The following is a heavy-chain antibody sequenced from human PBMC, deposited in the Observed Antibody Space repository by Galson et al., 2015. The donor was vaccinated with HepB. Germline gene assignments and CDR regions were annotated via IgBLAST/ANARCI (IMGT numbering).Heavy chain of an antibody. V-gene: IGHV3-23*01. CDR1: GFTFNTYA. D-gene: IGHD1-26*01. CDR2: IGGSGNSV. Sequence: SLRLSCAGSGFTFNTYAMNWVRQAPGKGLEWVSAIGGSGNSVQYADSVKGRFTVSRDNSKNTLYLQMNSLRVEDTAVYYCARDGLTVGGGALDIWGQGTMVTVSS. CDR3: ARDGLTVGGGALDI. J-gene: IGHJ3*02.